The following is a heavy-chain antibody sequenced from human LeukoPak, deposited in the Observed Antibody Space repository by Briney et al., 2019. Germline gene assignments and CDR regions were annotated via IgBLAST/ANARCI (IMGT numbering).Heavy chain of an antibody. CDR3: AKLRYFDWLLSCPFDY. CDR1: GFTFSSYA. V-gene: IGHV3-23*01. D-gene: IGHD3-9*01. Sequence: GGSLRLSCAASGFTFSSYAMSWVRQAPGKGLEWDSAISGSGGSTYYADSVKGRFTISRDNSKNTLYLQMNSLRAEDTAVYYCAKLRYFDWLLSCPFDYWGQGTLVTVSS. J-gene: IGHJ4*02. CDR2: ISGSGGST.